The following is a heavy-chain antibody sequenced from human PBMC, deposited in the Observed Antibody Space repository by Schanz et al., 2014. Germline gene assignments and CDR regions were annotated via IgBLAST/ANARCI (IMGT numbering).Heavy chain of an antibody. CDR2: VNHGGYT. Sequence: QVQLQQWGAGLLKPSETLSLTCAFSGGSFSGYWWTWVRQSPGKGLEWIGEVNHGGYTNYNPSHKSRVTVSVDMSKKHFSRRLSSVTAADTAAYYCATWSGTRLFHNWGQGTLVTVSS. D-gene: IGHD1-7*01. J-gene: IGHJ4*02. CDR3: ATWSGTRLFHN. CDR1: GGSFSGYW. V-gene: IGHV4-34*01.